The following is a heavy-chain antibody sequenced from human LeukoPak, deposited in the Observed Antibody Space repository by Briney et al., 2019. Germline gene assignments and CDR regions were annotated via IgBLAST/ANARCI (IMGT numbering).Heavy chain of an antibody. CDR3: ARDSSYYYDSSGYYCDY. CDR1: GGTFSSYA. J-gene: IGHJ4*02. V-gene: IGHV1-69*04. CDR2: IIPILGIA. Sequence: SVKVSSKASGGTFSSYAISWVRQAPGQGLEWMGRIIPILGIANYAQKFQGRVTITADKSTSTAYMELSSLRSEDTAVYYCARDSSYYYDSSGYYCDYWGQGTLVTVSS. D-gene: IGHD3-22*01.